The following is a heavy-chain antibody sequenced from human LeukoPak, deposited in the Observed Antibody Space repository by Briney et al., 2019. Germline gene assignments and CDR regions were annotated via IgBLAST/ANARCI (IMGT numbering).Heavy chain of an antibody. V-gene: IGHV1-2*02. CDR1: GYTFTGYY. Sequence: ASVKVSCKASGYTFTGYYMHWVRQAPGQGLEWMGWINPNSGGTNYAQKFQGRVTMTRDTSISTAYMELSRLRSDDTAVYYCARDQHCSSTSCYMLYWGQGTLVTVSS. CDR3: ARDQHCSSTSCYMLY. D-gene: IGHD2-2*02. J-gene: IGHJ4*02. CDR2: INPNSGGT.